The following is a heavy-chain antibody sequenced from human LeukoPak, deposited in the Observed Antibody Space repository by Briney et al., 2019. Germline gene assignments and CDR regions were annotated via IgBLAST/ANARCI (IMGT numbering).Heavy chain of an antibody. J-gene: IGHJ3*02. CDR3: ARHGTVTGAFDI. D-gene: IGHD4-17*01. CDR1: GGSFSGYY. Sequence: SETLSLTCAVYGGSFSGYYWGWIRQPPGKGLEWIGSIYHSGSTYYNPSLKSRVTISVDTSKNQFSLKLSSVTAADTAVYYCARHGTVTGAFDIWGQGTMVTVSS. CDR2: IYHSGST. V-gene: IGHV4-38-2*01.